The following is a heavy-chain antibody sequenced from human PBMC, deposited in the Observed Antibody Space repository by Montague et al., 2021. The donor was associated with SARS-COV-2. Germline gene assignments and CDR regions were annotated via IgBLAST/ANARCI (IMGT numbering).Heavy chain of an antibody. J-gene: IGHJ6*02. CDR1: GFAFSNYE. CDR2: ISSGGNSI. D-gene: IGHD3-9*01. Sequence: SLRLSCATSGFAFSNYEFHWVRQAPGKGLEWLSGISSGGNSIDTSDSVKGLFIISRDNAKNSLYLQMNSLRVEDTAVYYCARDLKQFRGIFHYSYGMDVWGQGTTVTVSS. V-gene: IGHV3-48*03. CDR3: ARDLKQFRGIFHYSYGMDV.